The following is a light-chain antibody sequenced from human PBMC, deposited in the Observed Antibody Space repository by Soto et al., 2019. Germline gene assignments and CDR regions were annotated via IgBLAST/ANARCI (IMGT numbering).Light chain of an antibody. CDR2: YDS. CDR1: NIGSYS. V-gene: IGLV3-21*04. CDR3: QVWDSSSDHVV. J-gene: IGLJ2*01. Sequence: SYELTQPPSVSVAPGKTASITCGGNNIGSYSVHWYQQKPGQAPMLVLYYDSDRPSGIPERISGSNSGNTATLTISRVEAGDEADYYCQVWDSSSDHVVFGGGTKLTFL.